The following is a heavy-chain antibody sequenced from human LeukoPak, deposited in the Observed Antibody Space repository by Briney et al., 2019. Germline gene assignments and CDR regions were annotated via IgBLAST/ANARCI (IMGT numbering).Heavy chain of an antibody. CDR1: GGSISSDY. V-gene: IGHV4-4*09. Sequence: SESLSLTCSVSGGSISSDYWNWIRQPPGKGLEWLGYIYTSGNTDYNPSLKSRVTISVDTSKKQFSLKLRSVTAADTAAYYCPRAPSPMYSSSAPLDYWGQGTLVIVSS. CDR2: IYTSGNT. D-gene: IGHD6-6*01. CDR3: PRAPSPMYSSSAPLDY. J-gene: IGHJ4*02.